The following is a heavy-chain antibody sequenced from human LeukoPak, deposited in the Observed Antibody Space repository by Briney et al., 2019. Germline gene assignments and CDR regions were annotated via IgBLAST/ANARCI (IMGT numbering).Heavy chain of an antibody. CDR3: ARDRGEIWFGELFPNWFDP. CDR1: GASISSYY. D-gene: IGHD3-10*01. Sequence: PSETLSLTCTVSGASISSYYWSWIRQPPGKGLEWIGSIYHSGSTYYNPSLKSRVTISVDTSKNQFSLKLSSVTAADTAVYYCARDRGEIWFGELFPNWFDPWGQGTLVTVSS. V-gene: IGHV4-59*12. CDR2: IYHSGST. J-gene: IGHJ5*02.